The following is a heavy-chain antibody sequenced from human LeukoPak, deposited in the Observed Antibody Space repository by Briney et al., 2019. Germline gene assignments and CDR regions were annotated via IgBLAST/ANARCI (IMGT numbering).Heavy chain of an antibody. D-gene: IGHD4-17*01. V-gene: IGHV3-15*01. J-gene: IGHJ4*02. CDR2: ITSYGTT. CDR1: GLAFNAAW. Sequence: GGSLRLSCTVSGLAFNAAWMSWVRQAPGKGLEWVGHITSYGTTDYAAPVKGRFIISRDNSRGTFYLQMNSLKTDDTAIYYCTWMATVRTVDFWGQGTPVTVSS. CDR3: TWMATVRTVDF.